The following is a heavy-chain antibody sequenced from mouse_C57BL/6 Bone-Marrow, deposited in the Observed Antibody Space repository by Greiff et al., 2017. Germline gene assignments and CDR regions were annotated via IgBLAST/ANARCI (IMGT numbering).Heavy chain of an antibody. CDR3: ARERSNYGDYYAMDD. V-gene: IGHV5-12*01. CDR2: ISNGGGST. Sequence: EVKVVESGGGLVQPGGSLKLSCAASGFTFSDYYMYWVRQTPEKRLEWVAYISNGGGSTYYPDTVKGRFTISRDNAKNTLYLQMSRLKSEDTAMYYCARERSNYGDYYAMDDWGQGTSVTVSS. CDR1: GFTFSDYY. D-gene: IGHD2-5*01. J-gene: IGHJ4*01.